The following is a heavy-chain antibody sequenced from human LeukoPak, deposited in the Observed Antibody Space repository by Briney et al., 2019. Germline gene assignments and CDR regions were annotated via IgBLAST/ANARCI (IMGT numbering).Heavy chain of an antibody. Sequence: PGGSLRLSCAVSGFTFSSYWMHWVRQAPGKRLVWVSRINSDGSSTSYADSVKGRFTISRDNAKNTLYLQMNSLRAEDTAVYYCASSTGPLDYWGQGTLVTVSS. CDR3: ASSTGPLDY. CDR1: GFTFSSYW. V-gene: IGHV3-74*01. J-gene: IGHJ4*02. CDR2: INSDGSST.